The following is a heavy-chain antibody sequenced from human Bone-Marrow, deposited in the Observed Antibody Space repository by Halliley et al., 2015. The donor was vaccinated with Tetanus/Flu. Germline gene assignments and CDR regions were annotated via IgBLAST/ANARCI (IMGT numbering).Heavy chain of an antibody. J-gene: IGHJ2*01. CDR1: GGSISSFY. V-gene: IGHV4-59*01. D-gene: IGHD2-21*01. CDR2: IYFSGNT. Sequence: TLSLTCTVSGGSISSFYWSWIRQPPGKGLEWIGYIYFSGNTNYNPSLRSRVTMSVGTSKNQFSLSLYSVTADDTAVYYCARAGSIAGPYGNFDLWGRGTLVTVSS. CDR3: ARAGSIAGPYGNFDL.